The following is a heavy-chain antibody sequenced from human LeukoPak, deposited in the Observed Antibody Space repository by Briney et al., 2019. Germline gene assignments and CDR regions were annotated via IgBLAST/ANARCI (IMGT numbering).Heavy chain of an antibody. D-gene: IGHD6-6*01. CDR2: ISGSGGST. Sequence: GGSLRLSCAASGFTFSSYAMSWVRQAPGKGLEWVSAISGSGGSTYYADSVKGRFTISRDNSKNTLYLQMNSLRAEDTAVYYCAKGFGYSSSRGVGYMDVWGKGTTVTVSS. CDR1: GFTFSSYA. V-gene: IGHV3-23*01. CDR3: AKGFGYSSSRGVGYMDV. J-gene: IGHJ6*03.